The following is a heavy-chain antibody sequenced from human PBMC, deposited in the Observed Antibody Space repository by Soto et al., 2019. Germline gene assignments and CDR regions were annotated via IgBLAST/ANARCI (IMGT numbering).Heavy chain of an antibody. Sequence: SVKVSCKASGGTFSSYAISWVRQAPGQGLERMGGIIPIFGTANYAQKLQGRVTITADESTSTANMELSSLRSEDTAVYYCARGIQLWTMDVWGQGTTVTVSS. CDR1: GGTFSSYA. CDR3: ARGIQLWTMDV. D-gene: IGHD5-18*01. J-gene: IGHJ6*02. V-gene: IGHV1-69*13. CDR2: IIPIFGTA.